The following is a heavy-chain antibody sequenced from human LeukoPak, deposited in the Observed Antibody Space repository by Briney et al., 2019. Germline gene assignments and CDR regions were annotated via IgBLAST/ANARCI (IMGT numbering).Heavy chain of an antibody. CDR2: IKQDGSEK. Sequence: GGSLRLSCGASGFTFSTYWMSWVRQAPGKGLEWVANIKQDGSEKYYVDSVTGRFTISRDNAKNSLYLQMHSLRAEDTAVYYCARARYSSGWYGLPDYWGQGTLVTLSS. CDR3: ARARYSSGWYGLPDY. CDR1: GFTFSTYW. J-gene: IGHJ4*02. V-gene: IGHV3-7*01. D-gene: IGHD6-19*01.